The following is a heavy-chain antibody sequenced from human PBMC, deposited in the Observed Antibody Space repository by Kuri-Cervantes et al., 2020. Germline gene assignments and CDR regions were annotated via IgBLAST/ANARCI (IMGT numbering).Heavy chain of an antibody. CDR2: ISYDGSNK. V-gene: IGHV3-30*18. J-gene: IGHJ4*02. CDR1: GFTFSSYG. D-gene: IGHD2-15*01. Sequence: GESLKISCAASGFTFSSYGMHWVRQAPGKGLEWVAVISYDGSNKYYADSVKGRFTISRDNSKNTLYLQMNSLRAEDTALYHCAKAVGYCSGGSCRYYFDYWGQGTLVTVSS. CDR3: AKAVGYCSGGSCRYYFDY.